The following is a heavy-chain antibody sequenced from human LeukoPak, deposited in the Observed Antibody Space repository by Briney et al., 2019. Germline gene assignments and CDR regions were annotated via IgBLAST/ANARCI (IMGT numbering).Heavy chain of an antibody. J-gene: IGHJ4*02. D-gene: IGHD6-19*01. CDR2: IYTSGST. Sequence: SETLSLTCTVSGGSISSYYWSWIRQPAGKGLEWIGRIYTSGSTNYNPSLKSRVTMSVDTSKNQFSLKLSSVTAADTAVYYCARGYSSGWYEVFDCWGQGTLVTVSS. V-gene: IGHV4-4*07. CDR3: ARGYSSGWYEVFDC. CDR1: GGSISSYY.